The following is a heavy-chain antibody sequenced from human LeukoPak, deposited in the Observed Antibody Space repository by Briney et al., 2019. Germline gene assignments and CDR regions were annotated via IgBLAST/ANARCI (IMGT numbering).Heavy chain of an antibody. J-gene: IGHJ5*01. CDR3: AKGRKRAGGSDWFDS. CDR1: GFTFSDYS. V-gene: IGHV3-48*01. Sequence: PGGSLRLSCAASGFTFSDYSMNWVRQAPGKGLEWVSYISYSSSPIYYADSVKGRFTISRDNAMNSLYLQMNSLRGDDTAVYYCAKGRKRAGGSDWFDSWGQGILVTVSS. CDR2: ISYSSSPI. D-gene: IGHD6-13*01.